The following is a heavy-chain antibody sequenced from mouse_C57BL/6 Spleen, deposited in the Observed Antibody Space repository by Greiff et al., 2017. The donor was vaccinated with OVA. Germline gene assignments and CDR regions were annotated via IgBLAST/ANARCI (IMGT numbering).Heavy chain of an antibody. CDR1: GFTFSSYT. D-gene: IGHD1-1*01. CDR2: ISGGGGNT. J-gene: IGHJ2*01. Sequence: MLVESGGGLVKPGGSLKLSCAASGFTFSSYTMSWVRQTPEKRLEWVATISGGGGNTYYPDSVKGRFTISRDNAKNTLYLQMSSLRSEDTALYYCARLITTVHYFDYWGQGTTLTVSS. CDR3: ARLITTVHYFDY. V-gene: IGHV5-9*01.